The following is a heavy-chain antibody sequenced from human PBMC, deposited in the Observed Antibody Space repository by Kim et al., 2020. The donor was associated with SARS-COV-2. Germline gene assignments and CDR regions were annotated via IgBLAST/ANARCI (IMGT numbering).Heavy chain of an antibody. J-gene: IGHJ5*02. CDR3: ASLSPVGASP. V-gene: IGHV1-69*01. Sequence: NYAQKFQGRVTITADESTSTAYMELSSLRSEDTAVYYCASLSPVGASPWGQGTLVTVSS.